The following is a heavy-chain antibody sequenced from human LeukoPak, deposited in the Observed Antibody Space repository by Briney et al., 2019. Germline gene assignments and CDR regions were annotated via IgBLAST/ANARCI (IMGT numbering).Heavy chain of an antibody. Sequence: SETLSLTCTVSGGSISSGSYYWGWIRQPPGKGLEWIGNIYYSGSTYYNPSLKSRVTISVDTPKNQFSLKLTSVTAADTAVYYCARGRTVTTYDYWGQGTLVTVSS. CDR3: ARGRTVTTYDY. V-gene: IGHV4-39*01. CDR1: GGSISSGSYY. CDR2: IYYSGST. J-gene: IGHJ4*02. D-gene: IGHD4-17*01.